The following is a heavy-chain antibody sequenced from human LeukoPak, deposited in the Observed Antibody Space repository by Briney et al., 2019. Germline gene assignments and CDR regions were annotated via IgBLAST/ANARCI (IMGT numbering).Heavy chain of an antibody. J-gene: IGHJ5*02. CDR3: ARLVDDDCSSTSCSVPWFDP. D-gene: IGHD2-2*01. CDR1: GYTFTGYY. V-gene: IGHV1-2*02. CDR2: INPNSGGT. Sequence: ASVKVSCKASGYTFTGYYMHWVRQAPGQGLEWMGWINPNSGGTNYAQKFQGRVTMTRDTSISTAYMELSRLRSDGTAVYYCARLVDDDCSSTSCSVPWFDPWGQGTLVTVSS.